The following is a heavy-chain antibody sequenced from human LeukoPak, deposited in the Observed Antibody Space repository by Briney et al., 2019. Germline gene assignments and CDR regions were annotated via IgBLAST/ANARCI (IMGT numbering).Heavy chain of an antibody. V-gene: IGHV4-34*01. CDR2: INHSGST. CDR1: GGSFSGYY. J-gene: IGHJ4*02. Sequence: PSETLSLTCAVYGGSFSGYYWSWIRQPPGKGLEWIGEINHSGSTNYNPSLKSRVTISVDTSKNQFSLKLSSVTAADTAVYYCARGGRQQLATPFDYWGQGTLVTVSS. D-gene: IGHD6-13*01. CDR3: ARGGRQQLATPFDY.